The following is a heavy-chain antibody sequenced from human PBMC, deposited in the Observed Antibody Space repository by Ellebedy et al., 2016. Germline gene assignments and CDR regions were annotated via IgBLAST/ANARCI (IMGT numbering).Heavy chain of an antibody. D-gene: IGHD3-10*01. V-gene: IGHV1-3*01. CDR1: GYTFTTYA. CDR3: ARTTMVRGVIGAKLDY. Sequence: ASVKVSCKASGYTFTTYAMHWVRQAPGQGLEWMGWINAGNGNSKYSQKFQGRVTITRDTSASTAYMELSSLRSEDTAVYYCARTTMVRGVIGAKLDYWGQGTLVTVSS. J-gene: IGHJ4*02. CDR2: INAGNGNS.